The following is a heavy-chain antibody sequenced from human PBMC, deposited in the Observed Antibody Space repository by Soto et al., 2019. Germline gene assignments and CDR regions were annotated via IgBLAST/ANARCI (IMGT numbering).Heavy chain of an antibody. J-gene: IGHJ4*02. Sequence: QVQLVQSGAEVKKPGASVKVSCKTSGYTFTTYAMHWVRQAPGQRLEWMGWINAGGGDTKDSQRFQGRVTISRDTSASTLSMELSSLTPGDAAVYYCGRRRVVRGVTTSVPQDFWGQGTLFTVS. CDR2: INAGGGDT. V-gene: IGHV1-3*01. CDR1: GYTFTTYA. D-gene: IGHD3-10*01. CDR3: GRRRVVRGVTTSVPQDF.